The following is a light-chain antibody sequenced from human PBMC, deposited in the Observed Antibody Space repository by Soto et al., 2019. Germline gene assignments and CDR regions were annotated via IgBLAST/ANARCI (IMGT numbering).Light chain of an antibody. CDR1: QSVSSSY. CDR3: HQYGNCPPWT. V-gene: IGKV3-20*01. CDR2: GAS. J-gene: IGKJ1*01. Sequence: EIVLTQSPGTLSLSPGERATLSCRASQSVSSSYLAWYQQKPRQAPRLLIYGASSRATGRADRFSGSGSGRNFTLTISRREPADFAVSYCHQYGNCPPWTFGQGTKVEIK.